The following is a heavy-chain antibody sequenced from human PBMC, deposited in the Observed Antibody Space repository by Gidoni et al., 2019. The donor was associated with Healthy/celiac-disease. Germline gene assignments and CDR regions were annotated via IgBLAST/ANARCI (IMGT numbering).Heavy chain of an antibody. J-gene: IGHJ6*02. CDR2: IRYDGSNK. CDR3: AKDLRDYDFWSGYFPATYGMDV. V-gene: IGHV3-30*02. CDR1: GFTFSSYG. D-gene: IGHD3-3*01. Sequence: QVQLVESGGGVVQPGGSLRLSCAASGFTFSSYGMHWVSQAPGKGLEWVEFIRYDGSNKYYADSVKGRFTISRDNSKNTLYLQMNSLRAEDTAVYYCAKDLRDYDFWSGYFPATYGMDVWGQGTTVTVSS.